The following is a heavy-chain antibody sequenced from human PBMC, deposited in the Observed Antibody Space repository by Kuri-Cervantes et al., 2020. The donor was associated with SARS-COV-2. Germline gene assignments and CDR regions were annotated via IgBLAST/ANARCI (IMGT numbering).Heavy chain of an antibody. V-gene: IGHV3-48*02. J-gene: IGHJ6*02. Sequence: GGSLRLSCAASGFTFSSYSMNWVRQAPGKGLEWVSYISSSSSTTYYADSVKGRFTISRDNAKNSLYLQMNSLRDEETAVYYCARQYYDILTGYYLYGMDVWGQGTTVTVSS. CDR1: GFTFSSYS. CDR2: ISSSSSTT. CDR3: ARQYYDILTGYYLYGMDV. D-gene: IGHD3-9*01.